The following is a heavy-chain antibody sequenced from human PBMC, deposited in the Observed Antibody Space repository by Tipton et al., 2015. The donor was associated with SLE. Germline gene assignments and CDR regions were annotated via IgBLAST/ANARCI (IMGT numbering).Heavy chain of an antibody. D-gene: IGHD3-10*01. CDR1: GGSISRGSYY. CDR3: ARRGLAYYYGSGRALDI. CDR2: ITPSGST. Sequence: TLSLTCTVSGGSISRGSYYRSWIRQPPGTGLGWIGEITPSGSTNCNPSLKSRVTLSVDTSKSQFSLDLTSVTATDTAVYYCARRGLAYYYGSGRALDIWGQGTMVTVSS. V-gene: IGHV4-39*07. J-gene: IGHJ3*02.